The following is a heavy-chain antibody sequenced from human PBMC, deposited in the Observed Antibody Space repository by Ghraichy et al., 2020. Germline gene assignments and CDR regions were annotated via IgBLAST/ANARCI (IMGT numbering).Heavy chain of an antibody. CDR2: ISSSSSTI. J-gene: IGHJ4*02. CDR3: ARDEGGYDY. D-gene: IGHD3-16*01. V-gene: IGHV3-48*01. CDR1: GFTFSSYS. Sequence: GGSLRLSCAASGFTFSSYSMNWVRQAPGKGLEWVSYISSSSSTIYYADSVKGRFTISRDNAKNSLYLQMNSLRAEDTAVYYCARDEGGYDYWGQGTLVTVSS.